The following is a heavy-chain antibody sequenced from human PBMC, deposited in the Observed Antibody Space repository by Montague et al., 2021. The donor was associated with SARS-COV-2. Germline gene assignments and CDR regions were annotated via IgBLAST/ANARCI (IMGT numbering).Heavy chain of an antibody. J-gene: IGHJ4*02. CDR2: INHRGST. D-gene: IGHD2-8*01. Sequence: SETLSLTCGVDSGSFNFYYWTWIRQSPEKGLEWIGEINHRGSTNNNPSLKTRVTISIDTSKNQFSLKLSSVTAADTAVYYCARGQDVYAINGDLNYWGQGTLVTVSS. CDR1: SGSFNFYY. CDR3: ARGQDVYAINGDLNY. V-gene: IGHV4-34*01.